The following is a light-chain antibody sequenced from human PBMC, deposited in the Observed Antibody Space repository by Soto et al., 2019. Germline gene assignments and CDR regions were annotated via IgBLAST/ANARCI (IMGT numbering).Light chain of an antibody. J-gene: IGKJ5*01. CDR1: QSVRSD. V-gene: IGKV3-15*01. CDR3: QQYNNWPPYT. Sequence: SPSTLSESPGERVTLSCRASQSVRSDLAWYQQKPGQAPRLLIYGASTRATGIPARFSGSGSGTEFTLTISSLQSEDFAVYYCQQYNNWPPYTFGQGTRLEIK. CDR2: GAS.